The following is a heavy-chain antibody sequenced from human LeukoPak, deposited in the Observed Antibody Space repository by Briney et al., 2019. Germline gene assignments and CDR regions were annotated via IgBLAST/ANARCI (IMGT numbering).Heavy chain of an antibody. CDR3: ASHGHTDGLFYY. J-gene: IGHJ4*02. V-gene: IGHV4-59*12. Sequence: SETLSLTCTVSGGSISSYYWSWIGQPPAKELEGMGYIYYSGSTNYNPSLNSQVPISVHTSKNQYSLKLSSVTAADTAVYCCASHGHTDGLFYYWGQGTLVTV. D-gene: IGHD5-18*01. CDR1: GGSISSYY. CDR2: IYYSGST.